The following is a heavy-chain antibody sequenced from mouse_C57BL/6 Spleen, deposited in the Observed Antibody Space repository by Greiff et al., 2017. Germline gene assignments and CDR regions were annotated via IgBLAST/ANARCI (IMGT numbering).Heavy chain of an antibody. Sequence: QVQLKQPGAELVKPGASVKLSCKASGYTFTSYWMHWVKPRPGQGLEWIGMIHPNSGSTNYNEKFKSKATLTVDKSSSTAYMQLSSLTSEDSAVYYCARRGGTTVVATPCAMDYWGQGTTLTVSS. CDR2: IHPNSGST. CDR3: ARRGGTTVVATPCAMDY. V-gene: IGHV1-64*01. CDR1: GYTFTSYW. D-gene: IGHD1-1*01. J-gene: IGHJ2*01.